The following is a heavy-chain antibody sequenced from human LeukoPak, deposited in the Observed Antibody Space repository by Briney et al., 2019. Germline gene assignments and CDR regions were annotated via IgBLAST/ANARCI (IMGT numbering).Heavy chain of an antibody. D-gene: IGHD6-13*01. V-gene: IGHV4-61*01. CDR2: IYYSGST. J-gene: IGHJ5*02. CDR1: GGSVSSGSYY. Sequence: SETLSLTCTVSGGSVSSGSYYWSWLRQPPGKGLEWIGYIYYSGSTNYNPSLKSRVTISVDTSKNQFSLKLSSVTAADTAVYYCARDQGSSWYSGRWFDPWGQGTLVTVSS. CDR3: ARDQGSSWYSGRWFDP.